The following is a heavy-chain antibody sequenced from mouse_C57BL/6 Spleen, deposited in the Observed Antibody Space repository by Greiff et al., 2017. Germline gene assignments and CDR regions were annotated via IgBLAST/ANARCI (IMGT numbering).Heavy chain of an antibody. J-gene: IGHJ1*03. Sequence: QVQLQQPGTELVKPGASVKLSCKASGYTFTSYWMHWVKQRSGQGLEWIGNINPSNGGTNYNEKFKSKATLTVDKSSSTAYMQLSSLTSEDSAVYYCARSALYDGDWYFDVWGTGTTVTVSS. V-gene: IGHV1-53*01. CDR2: INPSNGGT. CDR1: GYTFTSYW. D-gene: IGHD2-12*01. CDR3: ARSALYDGDWYFDV.